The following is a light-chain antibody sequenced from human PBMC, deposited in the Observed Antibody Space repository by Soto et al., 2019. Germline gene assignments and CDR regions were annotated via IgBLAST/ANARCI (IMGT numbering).Light chain of an antibody. V-gene: IGKV3-15*01. CDR2: GAS. J-gene: IGKJ1*01. CDR3: QQYHYWWT. Sequence: EIVLTQSPGTLSLSPGERATLSCRASQSVSSGYLAWYQQKPGQAPRLLIYGASNGATGVSARFSGSGSGTEFTLTISSLQSEDFAVYYCQQYHYWWTFGQGTKVDIK. CDR1: QSVSSGY.